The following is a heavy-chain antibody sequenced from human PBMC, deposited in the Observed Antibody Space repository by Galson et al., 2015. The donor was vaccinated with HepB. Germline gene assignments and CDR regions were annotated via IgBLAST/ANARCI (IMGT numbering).Heavy chain of an antibody. J-gene: IGHJ3*02. CDR1: GFTFSSYG. CDR2: IRYDGSNK. CDR3: AKIAEGGYDPFDAFDI. Sequence: SLRLSCAASGFTFSSYGMHWVRQAPGKGLEWVAFIRYDGSNKYYADSVKGRFTISRDNSKNTLYLQMNSLRAEDTAVYYCAKIAEGGYDPFDAFDIWGQGTMVTVSS. V-gene: IGHV3-30*02. D-gene: IGHD5-12*01.